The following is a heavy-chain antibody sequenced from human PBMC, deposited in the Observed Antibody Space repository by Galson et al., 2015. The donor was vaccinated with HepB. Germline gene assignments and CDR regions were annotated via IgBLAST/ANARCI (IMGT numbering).Heavy chain of an antibody. CDR3: ARARRIDIVVVPAAGSGMDV. Sequence: SLRLSCAASGFTFSSYAMHWVRQAPGKGLEWVAVISYDGSNKYYADSVKGRFTISRDNSKNTLYLQMNSLRAEDTAVYYCARARRIDIVVVPAAGSGMDVWGKGTTVTVSS. CDR2: ISYDGSNK. V-gene: IGHV3-30-3*01. J-gene: IGHJ6*04. D-gene: IGHD2-2*01. CDR1: GFTFSSYA.